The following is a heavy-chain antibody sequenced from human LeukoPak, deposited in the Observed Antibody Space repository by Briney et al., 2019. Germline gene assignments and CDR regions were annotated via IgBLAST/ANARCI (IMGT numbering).Heavy chain of an antibody. J-gene: IGHJ5*02. CDR1: GYTITNNY. D-gene: IGHD4-11*01. CDR2: INPSGTGT. Sequence: ASVKVSCKASGYTITNNYMHWVRQAPGQGLEWMGVINPSGTGTSYAQKFQGRVTITADESTSTAYMELSSLRSEDTALYYCATTTLTTFNWFDPWGQGTLVTVSS. CDR3: ATTTLTTFNWFDP. V-gene: IGHV1-46*01.